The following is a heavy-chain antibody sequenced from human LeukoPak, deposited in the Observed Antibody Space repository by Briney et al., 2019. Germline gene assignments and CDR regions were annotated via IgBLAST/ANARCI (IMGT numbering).Heavy chain of an antibody. CDR3: ARVNGDYAEA. CDR1: GGSISSGTYY. J-gene: IGHJ4*02. CDR2: IYYSGST. Sequence: NPPQTLSLTCTVSGGSISSGTYYWSWIGQHPESLEWIGYIYYSGSTYYNPSLKSRLTISVDTSKNQFSLKLSSVTAADTAVYYCARVNGDYAEAWGQGTLVTVPS. D-gene: IGHD4-17*01. V-gene: IGHV4-31*03.